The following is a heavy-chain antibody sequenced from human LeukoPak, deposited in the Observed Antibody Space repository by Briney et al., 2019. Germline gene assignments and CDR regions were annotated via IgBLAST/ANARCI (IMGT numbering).Heavy chain of an antibody. V-gene: IGHV1-2*02. Sequence: ASVKVSCKPSGYTFIDHYLHWVRQAHGQGLESLGWIDPDTGDTNYPQKFQGRVTMTRDTSSSTAYMELNRLRSDDTAVYYCARAGHNSNSGGYDFWGLGTLVTVSS. J-gene: IGHJ4*02. CDR3: ARAGHNSNSGGYDF. CDR2: IDPDTGDT. CDR1: GYTFIDHY. D-gene: IGHD3-22*01.